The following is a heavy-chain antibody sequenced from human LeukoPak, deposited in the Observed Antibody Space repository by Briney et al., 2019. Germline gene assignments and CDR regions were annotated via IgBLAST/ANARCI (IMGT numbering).Heavy chain of an antibody. J-gene: IGHJ4*02. D-gene: IGHD1-26*01. Sequence: GGSLRLSCAASGFMFSDYYMSWMRQAPGKGLEWVSYISNSGGSPIYNADSVKGRFTISRDNSKNTLYLQMNSLRAEDTAVYYCAKFSRFIVGATPFDYWGQGTLVTVSS. CDR1: GFMFSDYY. CDR3: AKFSRFIVGATPFDY. CDR2: ISNSGGSPI. V-gene: IGHV3-11*01.